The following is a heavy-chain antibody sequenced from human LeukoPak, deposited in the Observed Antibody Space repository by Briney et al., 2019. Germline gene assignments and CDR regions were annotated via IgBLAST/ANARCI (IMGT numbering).Heavy chain of an antibody. Sequence: QAGGSLRLSCAASGFTFSSYGMHWVRQAPGKGLEWGAVISYDGSDKYYADSVKGRFTISRDNSKNTLCLQMNSLKAEDTAVYYCAKDQDIAAAAYYFDYWGQGTLVTVSS. D-gene: IGHD6-13*01. CDR2: ISYDGSDK. CDR1: GFTFSSYG. CDR3: AKDQDIAAAAYYFDY. J-gene: IGHJ4*02. V-gene: IGHV3-30*18.